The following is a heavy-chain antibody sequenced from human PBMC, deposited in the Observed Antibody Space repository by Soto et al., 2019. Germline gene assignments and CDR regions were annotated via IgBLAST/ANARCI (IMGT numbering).Heavy chain of an antibody. D-gene: IGHD6-19*01. CDR3: AKGGRQWLVTSDFNY. CDR2: VSHDGRNT. J-gene: IGHJ4*02. V-gene: IGHV3-30*18. CDR1: GFTFSDYA. Sequence: VQLVESGGGVVQPGRSLRLSCAASGFTFSDYAMHWVRQAPGKGLEWVAVVSHDGRNTHYADSVKGRFTISRDSSKNQVSLEMTSLEAEDTGGYYCAKGGRQWLVTSDFNYWGQGALVTVSS.